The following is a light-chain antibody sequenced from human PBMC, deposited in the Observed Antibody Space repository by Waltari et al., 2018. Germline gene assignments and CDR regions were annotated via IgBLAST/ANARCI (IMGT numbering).Light chain of an antibody. Sequence: QSVLTQPPSASGTPGQRVTISCSGSSSNIATTSVNWYQKFPGAAPKLLIYHDDKRPSGVSDRFSGSKSGTSASLAISGLQTEDEADYYCATWDDSLNGFVVFGGGTKLTVL. CDR1: SSNIATTS. V-gene: IGLV1-44*01. J-gene: IGLJ2*01. CDR3: ATWDDSLNGFVV. CDR2: HDD.